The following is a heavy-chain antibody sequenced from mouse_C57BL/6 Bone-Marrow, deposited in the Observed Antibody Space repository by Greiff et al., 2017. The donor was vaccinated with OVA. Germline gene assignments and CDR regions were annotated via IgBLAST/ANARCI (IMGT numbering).Heavy chain of an antibody. D-gene: IGHD2-4*01. CDR2: ISSGSSTI. Sequence: EVKLQESGGGLVKPGGSLKLSCAASGFTFSDYGMHWVRQAPEKGLEWVAYISSGSSTIYYADTVKGRFTISRDNAKNTLFLQMTSLRSEDTAMYYCARDYDYDVGYWYFDVWGTGTTVTVSS. J-gene: IGHJ1*03. V-gene: IGHV5-17*01. CDR1: GFTFSDYG. CDR3: ARDYDYDVGYWYFDV.